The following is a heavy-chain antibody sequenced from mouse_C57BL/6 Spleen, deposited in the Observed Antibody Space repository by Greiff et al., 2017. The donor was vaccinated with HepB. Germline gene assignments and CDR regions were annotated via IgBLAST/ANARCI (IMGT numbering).Heavy chain of an antibody. CDR3: ERQEVVALDY. CDR1: GFTFSSYG. V-gene: IGHV5-6*01. CDR2: ISSGGSYT. D-gene: IGHD1-1*01. J-gene: IGHJ2*01. Sequence: EVKLVESGGDLVKPGGSLKLSCAASGFTFSSYGMAWVRQTPDKRLEWVATISSGGSYTYYPDTVKGRFTISRDNAKNTLYLQRSSLKSEDTAMYYYERQEVVALDYWGQGTTLTVSS.